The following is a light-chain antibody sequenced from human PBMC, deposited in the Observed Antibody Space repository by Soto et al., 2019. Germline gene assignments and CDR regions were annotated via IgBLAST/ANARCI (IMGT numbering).Light chain of an antibody. CDR1: SGSVSTSYY. CDR3: VLYMGSGISV. CDR2: NTN. Sequence: QTVVTQEPSFSVSPGGTVTLTCAFSSGSVSTSYYPSWYQQTPGQAPRTLIYNTNSRSSGVPDRFSGSILGNKAALTITGAQADDESDYYCVLYMGSGISVFGGGTKLPVL. J-gene: IGLJ3*02. V-gene: IGLV8-61*01.